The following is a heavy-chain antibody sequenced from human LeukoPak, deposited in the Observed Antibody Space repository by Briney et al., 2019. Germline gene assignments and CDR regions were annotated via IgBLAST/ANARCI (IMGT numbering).Heavy chain of an antibody. V-gene: IGHV3-23*01. D-gene: IGHD6-6*01. Sequence: GGSLRLSCAASGFTITTNYMNWVRQAPGKGLEWVSAISGSGGSTYYADSVKGRFTISRDNSKNTLYLQMNSLRAEDTAVYYCAKDSLVAIRPYSSSSGYFDYWGQGTLVTVSS. CDR2: ISGSGGST. CDR3: AKDSLVAIRPYSSSSGYFDY. J-gene: IGHJ4*02. CDR1: GFTITTNY.